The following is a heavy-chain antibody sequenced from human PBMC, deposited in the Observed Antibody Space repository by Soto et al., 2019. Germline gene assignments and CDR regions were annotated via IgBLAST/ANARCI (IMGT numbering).Heavy chain of an antibody. Sequence: GGSLRLSCAASGFTFSSYGMQWGRQAPGKGLEWVAVIWYDGSNKYYADSVKGRFTISRDNSKNTLYLQMNSLRAEDTAVYYCARDPTYYDSWSGSKSPCYFDYWGQGTLVTVSS. J-gene: IGHJ4*02. CDR1: GFTFSSYG. D-gene: IGHD3-3*01. CDR3: ARDPTYYDSWSGSKSPCYFDY. V-gene: IGHV3-33*01. CDR2: IWYDGSNK.